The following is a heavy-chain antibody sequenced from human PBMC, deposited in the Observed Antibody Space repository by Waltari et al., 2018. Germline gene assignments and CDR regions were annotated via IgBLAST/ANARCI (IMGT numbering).Heavy chain of an antibody. CDR1: GFTFSSYS. V-gene: IGHV3-21*01. Sequence: EVQLVESGGGLVKPGGSLRLSCAASGFTFSSYSMNWVRQAPGKGLEWVSSISSSSSYIYYADSVKGRFTISRDNAKNSLYLQMNSLRAEDTAVYYCARDKRGAPNFDYWGQGTLVTVSS. CDR3: ARDKRGAPNFDY. D-gene: IGHD4-17*01. CDR2: ISSSSSYI. J-gene: IGHJ4*02.